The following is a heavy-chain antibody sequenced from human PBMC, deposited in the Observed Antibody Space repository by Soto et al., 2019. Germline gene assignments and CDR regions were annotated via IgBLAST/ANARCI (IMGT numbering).Heavy chain of an antibody. CDR1: GFTFSDYY. J-gene: IGHJ6*02. CDR3: ASSVGYCSSTSCLAYYYYGMDV. CDR2: ISSSSSYT. V-gene: IGHV3-11*06. D-gene: IGHD2-2*01. Sequence: GGSLRLSCAASGFTFSDYYMSWIRQAPGKGLEWVSYISSSSSYTNYADSVKGRFTISRDNAKNSLYLQMNSLRAEDTAVYYCASSVGYCSSTSCLAYYYYGMDVWGQGTAVTVSS.